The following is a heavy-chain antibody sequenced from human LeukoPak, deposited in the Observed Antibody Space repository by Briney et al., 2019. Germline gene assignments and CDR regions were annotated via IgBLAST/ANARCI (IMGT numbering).Heavy chain of an antibody. J-gene: IGHJ4*02. Sequence: SETLSLTCTVSGGSITSHYWSWIRQPPGKGLKWIGYISYSGNTNYNPSLKSRVTISVDTSKNQFSLKLSSVTAADTVVYYCASGYSYGQFDYWGQGTLVTVSS. CDR2: ISYSGNT. CDR1: GGSITSHY. CDR3: ASGYSYGQFDY. D-gene: IGHD5-18*01. V-gene: IGHV4-59*08.